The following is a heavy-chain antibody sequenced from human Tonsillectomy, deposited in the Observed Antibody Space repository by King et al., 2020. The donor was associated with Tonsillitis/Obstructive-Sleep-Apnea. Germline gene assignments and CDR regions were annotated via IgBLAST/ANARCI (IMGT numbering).Heavy chain of an antibody. Sequence: VQLVESGGGLVQPGGSLRLSCAAAGFIFSSYRFNWARPAPGEGLELVAYISSGGITLCYTDSVKGRFTISRDNANNSLYLQMNSLRDEDTAVYYCARAGRRDWFDPWGQGTLVTVSS. CDR2: ISSGGITL. CDR3: ARAGRRDWFDP. J-gene: IGHJ5*02. CDR1: GFIFSSYR. V-gene: IGHV3-48*02.